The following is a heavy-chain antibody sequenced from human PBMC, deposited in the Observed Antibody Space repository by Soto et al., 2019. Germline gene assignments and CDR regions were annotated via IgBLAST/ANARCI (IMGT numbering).Heavy chain of an antibody. CDR1: GYTFTSYA. D-gene: IGHD6-19*01. CDR2: INAGNGNT. V-gene: IGHV1-3*01. CDR3: ATSDSSGWSGYFDY. Sequence: QVQLVQSGAEVRKPGASVKVSCKASGYTFTSYAMHWVRQAPGQRLEWMGWINAGNGNTKYSQKFQGRVTITRDTSASTAYMELRSLRSEDTAVYYCATSDSSGWSGYFDYWGQGTLVTVSS. J-gene: IGHJ4*02.